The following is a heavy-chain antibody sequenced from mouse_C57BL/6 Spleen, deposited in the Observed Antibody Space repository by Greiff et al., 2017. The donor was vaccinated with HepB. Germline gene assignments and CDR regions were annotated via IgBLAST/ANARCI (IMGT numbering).Heavy chain of an antibody. CDR3: ARRGGSSYVLAY. D-gene: IGHD1-1*01. J-gene: IGHJ2*01. CDR2: ISSGGSYT. V-gene: IGHV5-6*01. CDR1: GFTFSSYG. Sequence: EVQGVESGGDLVKPGGSLKLSCAASGFTFSSYGMSWVRQTPDKRLEWVATISSGGSYTYYPDSVKGRFTISRDNAKNTLYLQMSSLKSEDTAMYYCARRGGSSYVLAYWGQGTTLPVSS.